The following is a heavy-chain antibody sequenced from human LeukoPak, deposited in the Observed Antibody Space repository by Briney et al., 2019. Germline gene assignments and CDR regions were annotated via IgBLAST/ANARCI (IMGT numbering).Heavy chain of an antibody. V-gene: IGHV1-46*01. CDR2: INPSGGST. J-gene: IGHJ6*02. Sequence: WASVTVSCKASGGTFSSYAISWVRQAPGQGLEWMGIINPSGGSTSYAQKFQDRVTMTRDTSTSTVYMELSSLRSEDTAVYYCARENSGYGMDVWGQGTTVTVSS. CDR3: ARENSGYGMDV. CDR1: GGTFSSYA. D-gene: IGHD3-10*01.